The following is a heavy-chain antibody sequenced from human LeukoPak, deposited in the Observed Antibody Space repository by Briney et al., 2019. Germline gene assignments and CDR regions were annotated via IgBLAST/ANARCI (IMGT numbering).Heavy chain of an antibody. J-gene: IGHJ3*02. V-gene: IGHV4-59*12. CDR1: GGSISSYY. CDR3: ARYDPGAFDI. D-gene: IGHD3-16*01. Sequence: SETLSLTCTASGGSISSYYWSWIRQPPGKGLEWIGYIYYSGSTHYNPSLKSRVTISVDTSKNQFSLKLSSVTAADTAVYYCARYDPGAFDIWGQGTMVTVSS. CDR2: IYYSGST.